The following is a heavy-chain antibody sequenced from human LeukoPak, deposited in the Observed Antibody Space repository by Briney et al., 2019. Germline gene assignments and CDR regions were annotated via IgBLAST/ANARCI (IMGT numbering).Heavy chain of an antibody. CDR1: GGSISSGSSY. CDR2: IYYSGST. D-gene: IGHD4-17*01. CDR3: ARVRLRQDAAFDI. V-gene: IGHV4-61*01. Sequence: PSETLSLTCTVSGGSISSGSSYWSWIRQPPGKGLEWIGYIYYSGSTNYNPSLKSRVTISVDTSKNQFSLKLSSVTAADTAVYYCARVRLRQDAAFDIWGQGTMVTVSS. J-gene: IGHJ3*02.